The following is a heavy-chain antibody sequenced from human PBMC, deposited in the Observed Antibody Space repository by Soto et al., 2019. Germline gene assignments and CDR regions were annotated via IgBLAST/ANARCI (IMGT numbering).Heavy chain of an antibody. CDR2: INPNSGGT. V-gene: IGHV1-2*02. J-gene: IGHJ3*02. Sequence: ASVKVSCKASGYTFTGYHMHWVRQAPGQGLEWMGWINPNSGGTNYAQKFQGRVTMTRDTSISTAYMELSRLRSDDTAVYYCARVLVGGTTPLGVFDIWGQGTMVTVS. D-gene: IGHD1-26*01. CDR3: ARVLVGGTTPLGVFDI. CDR1: GYTFTGYH.